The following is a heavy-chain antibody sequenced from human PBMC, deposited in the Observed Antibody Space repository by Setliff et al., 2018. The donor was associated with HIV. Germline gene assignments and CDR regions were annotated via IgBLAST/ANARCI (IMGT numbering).Heavy chain of an antibody. Sequence: GGSLRLSCEASGFTVIDYALNWVRQAPGKGLEWVSFISSSGSYIYYAASLKGRFTITRDNARNSLYLEMSTLRAEDTALYYCARSRSTRDAFDTWGRGTMVTVSS. V-gene: IGHV3-21*01. CDR1: GFTVIDYA. J-gene: IGHJ3*02. D-gene: IGHD2-2*01. CDR2: ISSSGSYI. CDR3: ARSRSTRDAFDT.